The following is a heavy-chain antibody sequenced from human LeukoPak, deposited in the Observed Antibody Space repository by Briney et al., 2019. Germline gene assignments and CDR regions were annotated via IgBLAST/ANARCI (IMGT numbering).Heavy chain of an antibody. CDR3: ARLLQDDAFDI. CDR1: GYSIGSGYF. V-gene: IGHV4-38-2*02. Sequence: PSETLSLTCTVSGYSIGSGYFWGWIRQPPGKGLEWIGSIYHTGSTYYNPSLKSRVTISVDTSKNQFSLKLSSVTAADTAVYYCARLLQDDAFDIWGQGTMVTVSS. CDR2: IYHTGST. D-gene: IGHD1-26*01. J-gene: IGHJ3*02.